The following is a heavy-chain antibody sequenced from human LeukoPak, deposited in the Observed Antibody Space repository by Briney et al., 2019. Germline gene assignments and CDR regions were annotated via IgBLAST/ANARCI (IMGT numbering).Heavy chain of an antibody. J-gene: IGHJ3*02. CDR2: IWYDGSNK. Sequence: PGGSLRLSCAASGFTFSSYGMHWVRQAPGKGLEWVAVIWYDGSNKYYADSVKGRFTISRDSSKNTLYLQMNSLRAEDTAVYYCAREGIAAAKGAFDIWGQGTMVTVSS. D-gene: IGHD6-13*01. CDR3: AREGIAAAKGAFDI. V-gene: IGHV3-33*01. CDR1: GFTFSSYG.